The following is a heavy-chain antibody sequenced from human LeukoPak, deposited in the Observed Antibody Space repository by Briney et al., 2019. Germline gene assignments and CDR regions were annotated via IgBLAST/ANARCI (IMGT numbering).Heavy chain of an antibody. J-gene: IGHJ4*02. CDR2: IKPDGTEQ. CDR3: ARKDFWSGYFDY. V-gene: IGHV3-7*03. Sequence: GGSLRLSCVASGFTFSRYWMTWVRQSPEKGLEWVANIKPDGTEQYYVESVRGRFTISRDNAKNSLYLQMNSLRAEDTAVYYCARKDFWSGYFDYWGQGTLVTVSS. CDR1: GFTFSRYW. D-gene: IGHD3-3*01.